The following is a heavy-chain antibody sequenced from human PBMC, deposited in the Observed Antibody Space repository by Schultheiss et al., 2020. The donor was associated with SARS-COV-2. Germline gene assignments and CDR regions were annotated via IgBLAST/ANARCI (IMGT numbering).Heavy chain of an antibody. CDR1: GDSISSGKLH. CDR2: IYFRGTT. Sequence: SETLSLTCSVSGDSISSGKLHWGWIRQSPGKGLEWIGSIYFRGTTYYNPSLKSRVTMSIDTSKNQLSLKLTSVTAADTAVYYCARNFDYWGQGTLVTVSS. J-gene: IGHJ4*02. CDR3: ARNFDY. V-gene: IGHV4-39*01.